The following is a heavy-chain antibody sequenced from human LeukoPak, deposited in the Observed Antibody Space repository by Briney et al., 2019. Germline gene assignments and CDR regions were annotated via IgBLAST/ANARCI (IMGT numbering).Heavy chain of an antibody. D-gene: IGHD1-26*01. CDR2: IGSDGGST. CDR1: GFTFSNYP. J-gene: IGHJ4*02. CDR3: ARGGSGNFYY. V-gene: IGHV3-74*03. Sequence: GGSLRLSCAASGFTFSNYPMSRVRQAPGKGLVWVSRIGSDGGSTTYADSVKGRFTISRDNAKNTLYLQMTSLRAEDTAVYYCARGGSGNFYYWGQGTLVTVSS.